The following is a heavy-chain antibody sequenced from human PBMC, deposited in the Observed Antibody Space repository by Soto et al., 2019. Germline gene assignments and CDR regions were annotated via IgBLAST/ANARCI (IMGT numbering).Heavy chain of an antibody. CDR2: VYSGGST. D-gene: IGHD7-27*01. V-gene: IGHV3-66*01. J-gene: IGHJ6*02. CDR1: RFTVSTNY. Sequence: EVQLVESGGGLVQPGGSLRLSCADSRFTVSTNYMSWVRQAPGKGLEWVSIVYSGGSTYYADSVKGRFTISRDNSKNTLYLQMNSLRAEDSAVYYCATLGLLRDMDVWGQGTTVTVSS. CDR3: ATLGLLRDMDV.